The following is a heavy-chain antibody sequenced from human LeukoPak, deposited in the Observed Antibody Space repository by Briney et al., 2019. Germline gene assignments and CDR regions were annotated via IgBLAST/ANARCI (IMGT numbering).Heavy chain of an antibody. J-gene: IGHJ6*03. V-gene: IGHV3-48*01. CDR3: ARRGHDFWSGYHHMDV. CDR2: ISSISSTI. D-gene: IGHD3-3*01. CDR1: GFTFSSYS. Sequence: PGGSLRLSCAAAGFTFSSYSMNWVRQAPGEGLEWVSYISSISSTIYYADSVKGRFSISRGNAKNSLYLQRNSLRAERTGVYYCARRGHDFWSGYHHMDVWGKGPTVTVSS.